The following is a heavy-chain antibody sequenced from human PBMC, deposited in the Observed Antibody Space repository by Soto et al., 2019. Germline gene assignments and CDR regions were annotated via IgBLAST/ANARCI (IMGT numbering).Heavy chain of an antibody. CDR3: ALERGGYYHFYH. CDR1: GGSISSSGYY. J-gene: IGHJ4*02. CDR2: VYYSGST. Sequence: SETLSLTCSVSGGSISSSGYYCTWIRQHPGKGLEWIGYVYYSGSTYYNPSLKSRVTISVDTSRNQFSLNLRSVTAADTALYYCALERGGYYHFYHWGQGTPVTV. D-gene: IGHD3-22*01. V-gene: IGHV4-31*03.